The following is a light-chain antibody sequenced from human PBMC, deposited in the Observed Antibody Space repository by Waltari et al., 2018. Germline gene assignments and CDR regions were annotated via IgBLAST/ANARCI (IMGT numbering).Light chain of an antibody. CDR3: QQVNTYSWT. CDR1: RGISSY. CDR2: AAS. Sequence: DIHLTQSPSYLSAAVGDRVTITCRASRGISSYLAWYQQKPGKAPKLLIYAASTLQSGVPLRFSGSGSGTEFTLTFSSLQPEDFATYYCQQVNTYSWTFGQGTKVEIK. V-gene: IGKV1-9*01. J-gene: IGKJ1*01.